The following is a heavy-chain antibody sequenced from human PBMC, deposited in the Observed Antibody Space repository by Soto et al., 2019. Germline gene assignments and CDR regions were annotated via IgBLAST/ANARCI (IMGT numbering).Heavy chain of an antibody. J-gene: IGHJ5*02. CDR2: INPSCAST. D-gene: IGHD3-10*01. CDR3: ARDRDYPGNVWFDP. CDR1: CYFFHSYY. Sequence: SVQVSFKASCYFFHSYYMHWVRQAPGQGLEWMGIINPSCASTSYAQKFQGRVTMTRDTSTSTLYMELSSLRSEDTAVYYCARDRDYPGNVWFDPWGQGTLVTVSS. V-gene: IGHV1-46*02.